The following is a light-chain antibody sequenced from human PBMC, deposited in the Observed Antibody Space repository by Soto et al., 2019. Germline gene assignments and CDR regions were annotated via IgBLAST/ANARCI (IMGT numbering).Light chain of an antibody. CDR2: DVT. CDR1: SSDVGGYNY. J-gene: IGLJ1*01. Sequence: QSVLTQPASVSGSPGQSITISCTGTSSDVGGYNYVSWYQHHPGKAPKLIIYDVTNRPSGVSNPFSGAKSGNTASLTISGLQTEDGADYYCSSYTTSNTRQIVFGTGTKVTVL. CDR3: SSYTTSNTRQIV. V-gene: IGLV2-14*03.